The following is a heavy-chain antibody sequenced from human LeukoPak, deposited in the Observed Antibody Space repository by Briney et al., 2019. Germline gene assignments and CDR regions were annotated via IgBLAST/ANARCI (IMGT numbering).Heavy chain of an antibody. CDR2: ISAYNGNT. V-gene: IGHV1-18*01. Sequence: GASVKVSCKASGYTFTSYGISWVRQAPGQGLEWMGWISAYNGNTNYAQKLQGRVTMTTDTSTSTAYMELRSLRSDDTAVYYCARELVAAAATGRYYYYYGMDVWGQGTTVTVPS. J-gene: IGHJ6*02. D-gene: IGHD6-13*01. CDR3: ARELVAAAATGRYYYYYGMDV. CDR1: GYTFTSYG.